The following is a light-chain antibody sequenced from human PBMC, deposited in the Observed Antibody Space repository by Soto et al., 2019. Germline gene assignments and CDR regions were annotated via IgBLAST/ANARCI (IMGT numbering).Light chain of an antibody. CDR2: GAS. J-gene: IGKJ2*01. V-gene: IGKV3-20*01. Sequence: EILLTQSPGTLSLSPGERATLSCRASQSVRNSYLAWYQQKPGQAPRLLIYGASGRATGIPDRFSGSGSGTDFTLTISRLVPEDFAVYYWQQYGSSPYTFRQGTKLEI. CDR3: QQYGSSPYT. CDR1: QSVRNSY.